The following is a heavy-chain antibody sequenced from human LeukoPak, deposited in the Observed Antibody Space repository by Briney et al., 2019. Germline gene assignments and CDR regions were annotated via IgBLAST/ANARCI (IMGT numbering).Heavy chain of an antibody. Sequence: GGSLRLSCAGSGFTFRNYAMSWVRQAPGKGLEWVSVISSSGGSTYYADSVKGRFTISRDNSKNTLYLQMDSLRAEDTAVYYCAKKQDDGPYWHYFDYWGQGTLVTVSS. V-gene: IGHV3-23*01. CDR3: AKKQDDGPYWHYFDY. J-gene: IGHJ4*02. CDR2: ISSSGGST. CDR1: GFTFRNYA. D-gene: IGHD2-15*01.